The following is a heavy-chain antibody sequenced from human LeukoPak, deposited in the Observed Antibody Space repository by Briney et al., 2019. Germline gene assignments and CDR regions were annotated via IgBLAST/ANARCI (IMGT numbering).Heavy chain of an antibody. CDR1: GFTFSSFW. D-gene: IGHD3-3*01. Sequence: PGGSLRLSCVASGFTFSSFWMYWVRQAPGKGLEWVANVKEDGTEKYYVDSVKGRFTISRDNSKNSLYLQMNSLRVEDTAVYYCARAFAGSRGYWGQGTLVTVSS. J-gene: IGHJ4*02. CDR3: ARAFAGSRGY. CDR2: VKEDGTEK. V-gene: IGHV3-7*04.